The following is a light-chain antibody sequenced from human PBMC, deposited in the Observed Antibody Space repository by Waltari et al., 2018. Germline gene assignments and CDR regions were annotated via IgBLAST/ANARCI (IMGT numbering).Light chain of an antibody. CDR2: DAA. V-gene: IGKV3-11*01. Sequence: EIVLTQSPAILSFSPGERATLSCRASQSVWTYLAWYQQRPCQSPRLLIYDAAYRATGIPGRFSGSGSETDFTLTISSLQPEDFAVYYCQPRRSWPLTFGGGTRVQI. CDR1: QSVWTY. J-gene: IGKJ4*01. CDR3: QPRRSWPLT.